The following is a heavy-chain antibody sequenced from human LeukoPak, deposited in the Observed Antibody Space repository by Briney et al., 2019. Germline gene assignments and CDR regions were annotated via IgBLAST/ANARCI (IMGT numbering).Heavy chain of an antibody. CDR1: GDSVSRRDSY. V-gene: IGHV4-39*01. D-gene: IGHD3-22*01. CDR2: IYYTGRT. Sequence: SETLSLTCSVSGDSVSRRDSYWDWSRQPPGKGLEWIGTIYYTGRTYYSPSLKSRATMSVDTSNNQFSLNLRSVTAADTAVYYCASRRYYDGSGYLEWGQGTLLSVSS. J-gene: IGHJ1*01. CDR3: ASRRYYDGSGYLE.